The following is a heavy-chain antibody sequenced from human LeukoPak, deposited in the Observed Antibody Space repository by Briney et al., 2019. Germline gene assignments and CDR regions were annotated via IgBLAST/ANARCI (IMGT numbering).Heavy chain of an antibody. V-gene: IGHV7-4-1*02. CDR3: ARGPLGLWFGELYDY. D-gene: IGHD3-10*01. CDR2: INTNTGNP. J-gene: IGHJ4*02. Sequence: GASVKVSCKASGYTFTIYAMNWVRQAPGQGLEWMGWINTNTGNPTYAQGFTGRFVFSLDTSVSTAYLQISSLKAEDTAVYYCARGPLGLWFGELYDYWGQGTLVTVSS. CDR1: GYTFTIYA.